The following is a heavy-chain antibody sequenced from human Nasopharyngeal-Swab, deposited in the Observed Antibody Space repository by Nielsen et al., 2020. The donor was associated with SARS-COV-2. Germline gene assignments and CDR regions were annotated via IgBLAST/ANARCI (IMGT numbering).Heavy chain of an antibody. CDR2: IYYSGST. CDR3: ARTPYYYMDV. J-gene: IGHJ6*03. Sequence: WVRQPPGKGLEWIGYIYYSGSTNSNPSLKSRVTISVDTSKNQFSLKLTSVTAADTAVYYWARTPYYYMDVWGRGTTVTVSS. V-gene: IGHV4-59*01.